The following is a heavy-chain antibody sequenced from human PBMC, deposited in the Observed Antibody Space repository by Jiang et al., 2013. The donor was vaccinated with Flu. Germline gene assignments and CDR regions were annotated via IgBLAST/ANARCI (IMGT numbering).Heavy chain of an antibody. CDR1: GGSISSYY. D-gene: IGHD3-10*01. CDR2: ILFPVGAP. Sequence: SLTCTVSGGSISSYYWSWIRQPPGKGLEWIGYILFPVGAPTTTPPSRVESPYHLDTSKNQFSLKLTSVTAADTAVYYCARARGPGAVRYYHINVWGKGTTGHRLL. J-gene: IGHJ6*03. CDR3: ARARGPGAVRYYHINV. V-gene: IGHV4-4*09.